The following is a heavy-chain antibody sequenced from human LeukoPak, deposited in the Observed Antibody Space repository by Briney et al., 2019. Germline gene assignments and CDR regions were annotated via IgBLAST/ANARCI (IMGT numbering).Heavy chain of an antibody. D-gene: IGHD2-2*01. J-gene: IGHJ3*02. Sequence: GASVKVSCKASRYTFITYYVHWVRQAPGLGLEWMGTINPSDGSTSYTQKFQGRVTMTRGMSTSTVYMELSSLKSEDTAVYYCARDLALSNAFDIWGQGTMVTVSS. CDR2: INPSDGST. CDR3: ARDLALSNAFDI. V-gene: IGHV1-46*01. CDR1: RYTFITYY.